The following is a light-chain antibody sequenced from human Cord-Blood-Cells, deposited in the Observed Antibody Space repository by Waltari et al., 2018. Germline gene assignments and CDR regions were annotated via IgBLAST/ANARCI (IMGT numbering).Light chain of an antibody. V-gene: IGLV2-23*01. CDR2: EGS. Sequence: QSALTQPASVSGSPGQSITITCTGTSRDVESYNLVSWYQQHPGKAPKLMIYEGSKRPSGVSNRFSGSKSGNTASLTISGLQAEDEADYYCCSYAGSSTWVFGGGTKLTVL. CDR3: CSYAGSSTWV. CDR1: SRDVESYNL. J-gene: IGLJ3*02.